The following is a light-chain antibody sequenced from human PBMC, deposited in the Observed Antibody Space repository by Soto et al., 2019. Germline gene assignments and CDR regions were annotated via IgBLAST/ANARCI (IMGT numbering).Light chain of an antibody. V-gene: IGLV2-8*01. CDR1: SSDVGGYNY. CDR2: EVS. Sequence: QSALTQPPSASGSPGQSVTISCAGTSSDVGGYNYVSWYQQYPGKVPKLMIYEVSERPSGVPDRFSGSKSGNTAFLTVSGLQAEDEADYYCSSYTSSSTLEGVFGTGTKVTVL. CDR3: SSYTSSSTLEGV. J-gene: IGLJ1*01.